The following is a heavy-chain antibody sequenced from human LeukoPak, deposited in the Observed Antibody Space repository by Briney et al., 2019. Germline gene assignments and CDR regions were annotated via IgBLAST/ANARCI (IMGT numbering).Heavy chain of an antibody. CDR3: ARDGNRGGY. CDR2: NNRYGGST. D-gene: IGHD1-14*01. CDR1: GFTLSSYA. Sequence: GGSLRLSCAASGFTLSSYAMRWVRQAPARGLGGVSANNRYGGSTYYAPSVKGRVTISRDKSKKPLYLQMSSLRAEDTAVYYCARDGNRGGYWVQGTGATV. V-gene: IGHV3-23*01. J-gene: IGHJ1*01.